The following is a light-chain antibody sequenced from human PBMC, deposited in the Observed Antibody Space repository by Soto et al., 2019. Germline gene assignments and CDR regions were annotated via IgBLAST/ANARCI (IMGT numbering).Light chain of an antibody. CDR3: CSYAGRYTFEGYV. V-gene: IGLV2-11*01. J-gene: IGLJ1*01. Sequence: QSALTQPRSVSGSPGQSVTISCTGTSSDVGGYKYVSWYQQRPGKAPKLIIYDVSKRHSGVPDRFSGSNSGNTASLTISGLQAEDEADYYCCSYAGRYTFEGYVFGTGTKLTVL. CDR2: DVS. CDR1: SSDVGGYKY.